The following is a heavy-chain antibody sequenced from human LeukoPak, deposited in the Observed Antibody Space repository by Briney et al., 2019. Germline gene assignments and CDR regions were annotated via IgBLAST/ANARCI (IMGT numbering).Heavy chain of an antibody. J-gene: IGHJ3*01. CDR3: ARDRSGYANDAFDF. CDR2: LSYGGTNK. CDR1: GFTFSDYA. Sequence: GGSLRLSCAASGFTFSDYAMHWVRQAPGKGLEWVAVLSYGGTNKYYADSVKGRFTISRDNSKNTTFLQMNSLRAEDTAVYHCARDRSGYANDAFDFWGQGTMVTVSS. D-gene: IGHD3-3*01. V-gene: IGHV3-30-3*01.